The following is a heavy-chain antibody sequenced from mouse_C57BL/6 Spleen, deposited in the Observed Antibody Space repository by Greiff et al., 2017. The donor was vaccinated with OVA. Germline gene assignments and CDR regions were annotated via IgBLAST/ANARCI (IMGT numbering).Heavy chain of an antibody. CDR2: IDPETGGT. V-gene: IGHV1-15*01. D-gene: IGHD1-1*01. CDR3: TRGTTVVAPFDY. CDR1: GYTFTDYE. J-gene: IGHJ2*01. Sequence: VKLVESGAELVRPGASVTLSCKASGYTFTDYEMHWVKQTPVHGLEWIGAIDPETGGTAYNQKFKGKAILTADKSSSTAYMELRSLTSEDSAVYYCTRGTTVVAPFDYWGQGTTLTVSS.